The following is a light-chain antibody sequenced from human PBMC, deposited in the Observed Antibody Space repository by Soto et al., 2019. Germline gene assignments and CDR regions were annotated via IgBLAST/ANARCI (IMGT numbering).Light chain of an antibody. CDR1: QSVLYSSNNKNY. J-gene: IGKJ4*01. CDR2: WAS. Sequence: DIVMTQSPDSLAVSLGERATINCKSGQSVLYSSNNKNYLAWYQQKPGQPPKLLIYWASTRESGVPDRFSGSGSGTDFTLTINSVQAEDVAVYYCQQYYSAPLTFGGGTKVEI. V-gene: IGKV4-1*01. CDR3: QQYYSAPLT.